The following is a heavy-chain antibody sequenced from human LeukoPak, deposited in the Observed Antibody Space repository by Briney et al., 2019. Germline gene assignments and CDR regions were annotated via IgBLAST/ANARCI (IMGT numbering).Heavy chain of an antibody. Sequence: PSETLSLTCAVYGVSFSGYYWSWIRQPPGKGLEWIGEINHSGSTNYNPSLKSRVTISVDTSKNQFSLKLSSVTAADTAVYYCARERRGVVPAAIFDYWGQGTLVTVSS. D-gene: IGHD2-2*02. V-gene: IGHV4-34*01. CDR3: ARERRGVVPAAIFDY. J-gene: IGHJ4*02. CDR2: INHSGST. CDR1: GVSFSGYY.